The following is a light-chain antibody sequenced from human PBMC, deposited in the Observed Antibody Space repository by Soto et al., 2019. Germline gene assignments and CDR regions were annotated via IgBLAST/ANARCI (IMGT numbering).Light chain of an antibody. Sequence: DIQMTQSPTSLSASVGDRVTITCRASQGISNFVAWYQQKPGKAPKLLIYAASTLHPGLPSRFSGSGSGTDFPLTNTSLQPADVATYSCQKYSSVPVFGPGTKVEIK. CDR2: AAS. V-gene: IGKV1-27*01. CDR1: QGISNF. J-gene: IGKJ3*01. CDR3: QKYSSVPV.